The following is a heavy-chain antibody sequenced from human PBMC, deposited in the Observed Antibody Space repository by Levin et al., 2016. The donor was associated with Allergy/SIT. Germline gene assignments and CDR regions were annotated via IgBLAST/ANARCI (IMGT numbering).Heavy chain of an antibody. CDR3: ARDLECRNCYGMDV. CDR2: IHPKSGVT. CDR1: GYTLTDFY. D-gene: IGHD3-3*01. J-gene: IGHJ6*02. Sequence: ASVKVSCKTSGYTLTDFYIHWVRQAPGQGLEWLGWIHPKSGVTNYAQKFQGRVTMIRDTSISTAYMELSSLRSDDTAVYYCARDLECRNCYGMDVWGQGTTVTVSS. V-gene: IGHV1-2*02.